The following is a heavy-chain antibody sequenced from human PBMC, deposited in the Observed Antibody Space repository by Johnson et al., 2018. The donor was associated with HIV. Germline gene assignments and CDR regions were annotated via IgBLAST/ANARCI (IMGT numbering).Heavy chain of an antibody. CDR2: ISSNGGST. V-gene: IGHV3-64*01. CDR1: GFIFSDYS. D-gene: IGHD3-10*01. CDR3: AKVALSGGSGRGDAFDI. Sequence: VQLVESGGDLVKPGGSLRLSCAASGFIFSDYSMSWVRQAPGKGLEYVSAISSNGGSTYYANSVKGRFTISRDNSKNSLYLQMNSRRAEDTAVYYCAKVALSGGSGRGDAFDIWGQGTMVTVSS. J-gene: IGHJ3*02.